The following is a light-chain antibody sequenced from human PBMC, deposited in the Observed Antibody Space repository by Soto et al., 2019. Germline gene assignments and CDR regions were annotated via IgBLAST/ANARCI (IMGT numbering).Light chain of an antibody. CDR3: CSYAGSYTWV. V-gene: IGLV2-11*01. CDR1: SRDVGAYNF. Sequence: QSALTQPRSVSGSPGQSVTISCTETSRDVGAYNFVSWYQQHPGKAPKLMIYDVSKRPSGVPDRFSGSKSGNTASLTISGLQAEDEADYYCCSYAGSYTWVFGTGTKLTVL. J-gene: IGLJ1*01. CDR2: DVS.